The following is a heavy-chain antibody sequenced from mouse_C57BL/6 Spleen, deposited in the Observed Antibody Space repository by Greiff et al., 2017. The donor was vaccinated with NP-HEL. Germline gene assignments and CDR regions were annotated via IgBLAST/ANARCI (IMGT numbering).Heavy chain of an antibody. CDR3: ARDNYSNYRFAY. D-gene: IGHD2-5*01. Sequence: QQPGRGLEWIGRIDPNSGGTKYNEKFKSKATLTVDKPSSTAYMQLSSLTSEDSAVYYCARDNYSNYRFAYWGQGTLVTVSA. CDR2: IDPNSGGT. J-gene: IGHJ3*01. V-gene: IGHV1-72*01.